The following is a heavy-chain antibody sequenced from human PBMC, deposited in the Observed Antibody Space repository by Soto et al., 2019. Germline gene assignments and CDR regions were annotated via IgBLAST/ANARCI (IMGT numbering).Heavy chain of an antibody. D-gene: IGHD3-22*01. J-gene: IGHJ4*02. V-gene: IGHV4-30-4*01. CDR2: FYNSGST. Sequence: SETLSLTCTVSGDSIGSGDYDWSWIRQPPGKGLECIGYFYNSGSTYYNPSLQSRVTISVDTSKNQFSLKLSSVTAADTAVYYCARSSGYYPYYFDYWGLGTLVTVSS. CDR3: ARSSGYYPYYFDY. CDR1: GDSIGSGDYD.